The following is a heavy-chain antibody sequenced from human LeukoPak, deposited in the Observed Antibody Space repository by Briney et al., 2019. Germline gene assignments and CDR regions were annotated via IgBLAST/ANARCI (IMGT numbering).Heavy chain of an antibody. CDR3: ERGRRDYGDYPY. CDR1: GFIVSGNY. J-gene: IGHJ4*02. CDR2: NSGGDT. D-gene: IGHD4-17*01. V-gene: IGHV3-53*01. Sequence: GGSLRLSCAASGFIVSGNYLSWVRQAPGKGLEWVSVNSGGDTYSADSVKGRFTTSRDNSKNTVYLQMNSLRVEDTAVYYCERGRRDYGDYPYWGQGTLVTVSS.